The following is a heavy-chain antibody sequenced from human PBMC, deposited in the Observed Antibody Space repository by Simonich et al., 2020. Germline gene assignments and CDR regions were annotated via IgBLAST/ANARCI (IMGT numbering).Heavy chain of an antibody. Sequence: EVQLVQSGAGGKKPGESLKISGKVAGYSFTSYWIGGVRQRPGKGLEWMGIIEPGDSDTRYSPAFQGQVTISADKSISTAYLQWSSLKASDTAMYYCARQLNDFDIWGQGTMVTVSS. CDR3: ARQLNDFDI. J-gene: IGHJ3*02. CDR2: IEPGDSDT. CDR1: GYSFTSYW. D-gene: IGHD1-1*01. V-gene: IGHV5-51*01.